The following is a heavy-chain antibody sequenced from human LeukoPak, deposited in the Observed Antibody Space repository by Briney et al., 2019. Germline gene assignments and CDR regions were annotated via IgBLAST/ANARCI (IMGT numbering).Heavy chain of an antibody. CDR2: ISAGGGSA. CDR3: AKGGPAPFGY. J-gene: IGHJ4*02. D-gene: IGHD3-16*01. V-gene: IGHV3-23*01. CDR1: GFTFSSYA. Sequence: PGGSLRLSCAASGFTFSSYAISWVRQAPGKGLEWVSTISAGGGSAYYADSVKGRFTISRDNSKNALYLQMNSLRAEDTAVYYCAKGGPAPFGYWGQGTLVTVSS.